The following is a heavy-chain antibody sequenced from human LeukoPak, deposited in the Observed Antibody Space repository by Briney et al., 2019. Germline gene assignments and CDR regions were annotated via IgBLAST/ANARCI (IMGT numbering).Heavy chain of an antibody. CDR2: IKPDGSEK. CDR1: GFTFSSYW. J-gene: IGHJ3*02. Sequence: GGSLRLSCAASGFTFSSYWMNWVRQAPGKGLEWVANIKPDGSEKYVDSVKGRFTISRDNAKNSLSLQMTSLGAEDPAVYSCXXXXXXXXFXIWGQGTMVXX. V-gene: IGHV3-7*01. CDR3: XXXXXXXXFXI.